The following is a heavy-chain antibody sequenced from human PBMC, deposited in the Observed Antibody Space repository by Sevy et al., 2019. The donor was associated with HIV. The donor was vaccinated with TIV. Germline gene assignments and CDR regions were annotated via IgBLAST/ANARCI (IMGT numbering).Heavy chain of an antibody. J-gene: IGHJ4*02. V-gene: IGHV3-48*02. CDR2: IGGTTSTI. Sequence: GESLKISCAASGFSFSTSGMNWVRQAPGKGLEWVSYIGGTTSTIYYADSVKARFTISRDNARNSLYLQMNSLRDEDTAVYYCAVPKVTGTTTMFDYWGQGTLVTVSS. CDR3: AVPKVTGTTTMFDY. CDR1: GFSFSTSG. D-gene: IGHD1-7*01.